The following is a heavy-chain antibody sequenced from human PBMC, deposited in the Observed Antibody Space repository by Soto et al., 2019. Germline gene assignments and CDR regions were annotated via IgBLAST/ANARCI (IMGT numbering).Heavy chain of an antibody. D-gene: IGHD3-10*01. V-gene: IGHV3-30*18. CDR3: AKNGRITMVRGVMDYFDY. J-gene: IGHJ4*02. CDR2: ISYDGSNK. CDR1: GFTFSSYG. Sequence: PGGSLRLSCAASGFTFSSYGMHWVRQAPGKGLEWVAVISYDGSNKYYADSVKGRFTISRDNSKNTLYLQMNSLRAEDTAVYYCAKNGRITMVRGVMDYFDYWGQGTLVTVSS.